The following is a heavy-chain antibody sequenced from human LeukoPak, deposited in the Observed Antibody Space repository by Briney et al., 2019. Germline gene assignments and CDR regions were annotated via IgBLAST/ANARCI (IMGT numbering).Heavy chain of an antibody. D-gene: IGHD4-17*01. CDR2: ISYDGSNK. CDR1: GFTFSSYA. J-gene: IGHJ3*02. Sequence: PGRSLRLSCAASGFTFSSYAMHWVRQAPGKGLEGVGVISYDGSNKYYADSVKGRVTISSDNSKTTLYLQMNSMRTEDTAVYYCARDGSGDYGDLLDAFDIWGQGTMVTVSS. V-gene: IGHV3-30-3*01. CDR3: ARDGSGDYGDLLDAFDI.